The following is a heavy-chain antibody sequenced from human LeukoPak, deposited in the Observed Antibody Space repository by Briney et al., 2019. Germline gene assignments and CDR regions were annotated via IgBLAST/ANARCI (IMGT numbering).Heavy chain of an antibody. CDR1: GFTFSSYG. CDR2: IRYDGSNK. D-gene: IGHD3-3*01. V-gene: IGHV3-30*02. CDR3: AREPFWSGYYSNLHFDY. Sequence: GGSLRLSCAASGFTFSSYGMHWVRQAPGKGLEWVAFIRYDGSNKYYADSVKGRFTISRDNSKNTLYLRMNSLRAEDTAVYYCAREPFWSGYYSNLHFDYWGQGTLVTVSS. J-gene: IGHJ4*02.